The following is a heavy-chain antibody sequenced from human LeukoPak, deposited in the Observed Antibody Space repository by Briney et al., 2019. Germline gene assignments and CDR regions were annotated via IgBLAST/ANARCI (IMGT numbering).Heavy chain of an antibody. J-gene: IGHJ6*03. V-gene: IGHV3-48*01. CDR3: ARGLWFGERNFYYYMDV. Sequence: PGGSLRLSCAASGFTFSSYSMNWVRQAPGKGLEWVSYISSSSSTIYYADSVKGRFTISRDNAKNSLYLQMNSLRAEDTALYYCARGLWFGERNFYYYMDVWGKGTTVTVSS. CDR1: GFTFSSYS. CDR2: ISSSSSTI. D-gene: IGHD3-10*01.